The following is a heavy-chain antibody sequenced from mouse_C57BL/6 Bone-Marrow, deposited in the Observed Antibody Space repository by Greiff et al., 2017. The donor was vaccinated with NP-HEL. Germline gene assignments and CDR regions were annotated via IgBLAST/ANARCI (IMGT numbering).Heavy chain of an antibody. CDR3: ARNDYSNYPLSY. CDR2: IYPGSGST. D-gene: IGHD2-5*01. J-gene: IGHJ2*01. CDR1: GYTFTSYW. V-gene: IGHV1-55*01. Sequence: QVQLQQPGAELVKPGASVKMSCKASGYTFTSYWITWVKQRPGQGLEWIGDIYPGSGSTNYNEKFKSKATLTVDTSSSTAYMQLSSLTSEDSAVYYCARNDYSNYPLSYWGQGTTLTVSS.